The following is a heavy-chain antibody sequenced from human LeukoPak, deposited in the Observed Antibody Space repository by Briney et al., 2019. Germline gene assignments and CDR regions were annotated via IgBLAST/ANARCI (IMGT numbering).Heavy chain of an antibody. CDR2: IYYSGST. CDR3: ARAPSYGDTDRYYFDY. V-gene: IGHV4-31*03. Sequence: SETLSLTCTVSGGSISSGGYYWSWIRQHPGKGLEWIGYIYYSGSTYYNPSLKSRVTISVDTSKNQFSLKLSSVTAADTAVYYCARAPSYGDTDRYYFDYWGQGTLVTIPS. J-gene: IGHJ4*02. CDR1: GGSISSGGYY. D-gene: IGHD4-17*01.